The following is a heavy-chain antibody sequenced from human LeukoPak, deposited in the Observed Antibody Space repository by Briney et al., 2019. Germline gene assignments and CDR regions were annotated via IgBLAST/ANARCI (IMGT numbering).Heavy chain of an antibody. D-gene: IGHD3-10*01. Sequence: GGSLRLSCTASGFTFSNNGMSWVRQAPRKGLEWVSAIVASGSTFTADPVKGRFTISRDSSKNTVYLQMNTLRVEDTAVYYCLPYGSGSTWGQGTLVTVSS. CDR2: IVASGST. V-gene: IGHV3-23*01. CDR1: GFTFSNNG. CDR3: LPYGSGST. J-gene: IGHJ5*02.